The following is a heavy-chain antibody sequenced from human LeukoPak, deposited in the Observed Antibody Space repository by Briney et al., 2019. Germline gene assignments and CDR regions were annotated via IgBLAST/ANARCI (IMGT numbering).Heavy chain of an antibody. CDR3: ARDRSIAAAALGY. V-gene: IGHV1-69*05. J-gene: IGHJ4*02. D-gene: IGHD6-13*01. CDR2: IIPIFGTA. CDR1: GGTFSSYA. Sequence: SVKVSCKASGGTFSSYAISWVRQAPGQGLEWMGGIIPIFGTANYAQKLQGRVTMTTDTSTSTAYMELRSLGSDDTAVYYCARDRSIAAAALGYWGQGTLVTVSS.